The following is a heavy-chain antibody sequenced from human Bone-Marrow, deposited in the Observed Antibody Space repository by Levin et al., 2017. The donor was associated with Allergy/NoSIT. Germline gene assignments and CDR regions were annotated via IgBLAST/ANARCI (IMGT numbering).Heavy chain of an antibody. CDR3: AKGGTADHYGHFDY. CDR2: IDWNSGKI. Sequence: GGSLRLSCAASGFTFDDFAMHWVRQVPGKGLDWVSSIDWNSGKISYADSVKGRFTISRDNAKNSLYLQMNSLRADDTAFYSCAKGGTADHYGHFDYWGPGTLVTVSS. J-gene: IGHJ4*02. D-gene: IGHD1-1*01. V-gene: IGHV3-9*01. CDR1: GFTFDDFA.